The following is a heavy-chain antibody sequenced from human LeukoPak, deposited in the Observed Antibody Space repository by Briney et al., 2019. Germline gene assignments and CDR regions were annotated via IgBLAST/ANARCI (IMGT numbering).Heavy chain of an antibody. CDR3: ARDSHYYYYGMDV. CDR1: GFTFSSYA. CDR2: ISSSSSTI. J-gene: IGHJ6*02. V-gene: IGHV3-48*02. Sequence: GGSLRLSCAASGFTFSSYAMSWVRQAPGKGLEWVSYISSSSSTIYCADSVKGRFTISRDNAKNSLYLQMNSLRDEDTAVYYCARDSHYYYYGMDVWGQGTTVTVSS.